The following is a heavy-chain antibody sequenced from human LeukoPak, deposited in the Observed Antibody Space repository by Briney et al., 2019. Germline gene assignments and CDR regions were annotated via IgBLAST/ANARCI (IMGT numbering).Heavy chain of an antibody. V-gene: IGHV1-18*01. CDR3: AKNYDSGGYYQDY. CDR2: ISGYNGNT. Sequence: GSSVKVSCKASGYTFTNYGISWVRQAPGQGLEWMGWISGYNGNTNYAQKLQGRVTMTTDTSTSTAYMELRSLRSDDTAVYYCAKNYDSGGYYQDYWGQGTLVTVSS. CDR1: GYTFTNYG. D-gene: IGHD3-22*01. J-gene: IGHJ4*02.